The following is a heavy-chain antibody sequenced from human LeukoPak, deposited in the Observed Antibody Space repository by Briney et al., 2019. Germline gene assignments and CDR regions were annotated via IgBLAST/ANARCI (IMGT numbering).Heavy chain of an antibody. D-gene: IGHD6-6*01. J-gene: IGHJ4*02. CDR3: ATDHEYSRKMNDY. CDR1: GYTFTGYY. V-gene: IGHV1-2*06. CDR2: INPNSGGT. Sequence: ASVKVSCKASGYTFTGYYMHWVRQAPGQGLEWMGRINPNSGGTNYAQEFQGRVTMTRDTSISTAYMELSRLRSDDTAVYYCATDHEYSRKMNDYWGQGTLVTVSS.